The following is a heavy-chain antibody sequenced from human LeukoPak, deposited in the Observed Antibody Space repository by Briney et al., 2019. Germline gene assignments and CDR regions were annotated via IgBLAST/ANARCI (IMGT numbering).Heavy chain of an antibody. CDR1: GGSISSGSYY. J-gene: IGHJ3*02. CDR2: FYTSGTT. Sequence: SETLSLTCTVSGGSISSGSYYWSWIRQPAGKGLEWLGRFYTSGTTNYNPSLKSRVTISVDTSKNQFSLKLRSVTAADTALYYCARSELSCSGGSCPTRYAFDIWGQGTVVTASS. CDR3: ARSELSCSGGSCPTRYAFDI. D-gene: IGHD2-15*01. V-gene: IGHV4-61*02.